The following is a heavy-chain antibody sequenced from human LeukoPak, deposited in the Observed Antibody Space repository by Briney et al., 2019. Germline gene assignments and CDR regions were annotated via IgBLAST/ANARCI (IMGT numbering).Heavy chain of an antibody. CDR3: ARDPRFLEWLSNFDY. CDR2: IIPIFGTA. V-gene: IGHV1-69*05. D-gene: IGHD3-3*01. Sequence: SVKVSCKASGGTFSSYAISWVRQAPGQGLEWMGGIIPIFGTANYAQKFQGRVTMTRDTSTSTVYMELSSLRSEDTAVYYCARDPRFLEWLSNFDYWGQGTLVTVSS. CDR1: GGTFSSYA. J-gene: IGHJ4*02.